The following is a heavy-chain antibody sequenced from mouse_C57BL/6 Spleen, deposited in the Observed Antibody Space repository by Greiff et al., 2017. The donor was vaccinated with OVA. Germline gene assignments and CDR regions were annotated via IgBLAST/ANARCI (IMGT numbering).Heavy chain of an antibody. V-gene: IGHV1-54*01. J-gene: IGHJ4*01. CDR1: GYAFTNYL. D-gene: IGHD2-5*01. Sequence: VKLKQSGAELVRPGTSVKVSCKASGYAFTNYLLEWVKQRPGQGLEWIGVINPGSGGTNYTEKFKGKVTLTADKSSSTAYMQLSSLTSEDSAVYFCARQPGYSNPYAMDYWGQGTSVTVSS. CDR2: INPGSGGT. CDR3: ARQPGYSNPYAMDY.